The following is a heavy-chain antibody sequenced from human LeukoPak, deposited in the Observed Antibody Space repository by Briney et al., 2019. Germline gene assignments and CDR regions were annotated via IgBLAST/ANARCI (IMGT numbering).Heavy chain of an antibody. Sequence: SETLSLTCAVYGGSFSGYYWSWIRQPPGKGLEWIGEINHSGSTNYNPSLKSRVTISVDTSKNQFSLKLSSVTAADTAVYYCARGRPGIAAAGTWYPFDYWGQGTLVTASS. J-gene: IGHJ4*02. V-gene: IGHV4-34*01. D-gene: IGHD6-13*01. CDR1: GGSFSGYY. CDR2: INHSGST. CDR3: ARGRPGIAAAGTWYPFDY.